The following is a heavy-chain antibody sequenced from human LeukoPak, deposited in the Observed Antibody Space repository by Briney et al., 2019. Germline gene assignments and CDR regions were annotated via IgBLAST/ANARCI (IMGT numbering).Heavy chain of an antibody. CDR1: GFTVSSNY. CDR3: EREIYCSASSCTGGVFDI. J-gene: IGHJ3*02. Sequence: GGSLRLSCAASGFTVSSNYMSWVRQAPGKGLEWVSVIYSGGSTYYADSVKGRFTISRDNSKNTLYLQMNSLRVEDTAVYYCEREIYCSASSCTGGVFDIWGQGTMVTVSS. D-gene: IGHD2-15*01. CDR2: IYSGGST. V-gene: IGHV3-53*01.